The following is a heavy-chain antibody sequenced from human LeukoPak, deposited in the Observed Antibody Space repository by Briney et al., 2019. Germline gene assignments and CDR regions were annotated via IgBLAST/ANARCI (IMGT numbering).Heavy chain of an antibody. CDR2: IKQDGSEK. V-gene: IGHV3-7*01. D-gene: IGHD6-6*01. CDR3: AREDSSSSMGAIDY. Sequence: GGSLRLSCAASGFTFSSYWMSWVRQAPGKGLEWVANIKQDGSEKYYVDSVKGRFTISRDNAKNSLYLQMNSLRAEDTAVYYCAREDSSSSMGAIDYWGQGTLVTVSS. J-gene: IGHJ4*02. CDR1: GFTFSSYW.